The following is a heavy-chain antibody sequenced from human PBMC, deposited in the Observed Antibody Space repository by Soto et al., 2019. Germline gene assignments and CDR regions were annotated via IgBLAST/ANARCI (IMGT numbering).Heavy chain of an antibody. CDR3: ARARPYDSSGYYYGAFDI. CDR2: IYSGGST. CDR1: GFTVSSNY. J-gene: IGHJ3*02. V-gene: IGHV3-53*01. D-gene: IGHD3-22*01. Sequence: GGSLRLSCAASGFTVSSNYMSWVRQAPGKGLEWVSVIYSGGSTYYADSVKGRFTISRDNSKNTLYLQMNSLRAEDTAVYYCARARPYDSSGYYYGAFDIWGQGTMVTVSS.